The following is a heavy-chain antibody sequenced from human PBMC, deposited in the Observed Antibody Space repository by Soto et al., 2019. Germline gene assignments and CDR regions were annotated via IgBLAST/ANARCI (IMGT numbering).Heavy chain of an antibody. CDR3: ARDIGPTNSYFDP. Sequence: QVQLVESGGGVVQPGTSLRLSCVTSGFTFSNYGMHWVRQAPGKGLEWVAAIQSDGSKTYYSDSVKGRFTISRDDSMRTLYLQMSSLRVEDTAVYSCARDIGPTNSYFDPWGQGTLVTVSS. D-gene: IGHD7-27*01. CDR1: GFTFSNYG. CDR2: IQSDGSKT. J-gene: IGHJ4*02. V-gene: IGHV3-33*01.